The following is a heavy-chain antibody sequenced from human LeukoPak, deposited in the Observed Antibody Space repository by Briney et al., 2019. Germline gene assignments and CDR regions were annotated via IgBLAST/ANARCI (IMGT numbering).Heavy chain of an antibody. CDR3: ARGGYGMTVAQFDY. CDR2: TYYRSKWYN. V-gene: IGHV6-1*01. D-gene: IGHD6-19*01. CDR1: GDSVSNNRAT. Sequence: SETLSLTCGISGDSVSNNRATWNCIRQSPSRGLEWLGRTYYRSKWYNDYAVSVKSRITINPNTSKNQFSLQLDSVTPEDTDVYSCARGGYGMTVAQFDYWGQGTLVTVSS. J-gene: IGHJ4*02.